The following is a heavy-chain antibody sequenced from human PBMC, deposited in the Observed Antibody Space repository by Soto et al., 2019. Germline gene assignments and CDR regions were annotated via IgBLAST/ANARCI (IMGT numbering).Heavy chain of an antibody. D-gene: IGHD3-3*01. V-gene: IGHV4-34*01. J-gene: IGHJ4*02. CDR1: GGSFSGYY. CDR2: INHSGST. Sequence: TLSLTCAVYGGSFSGYYWSWIRQPPGKGLEWIGEINHSGSTNYNPSLKSRVTISVDTSKNQFSLKLNSVTAADTAVYYCARDRFDFWSGYPIYYFDYWGQGTLVTVSS. CDR3: ARDRFDFWSGYPIYYFDY.